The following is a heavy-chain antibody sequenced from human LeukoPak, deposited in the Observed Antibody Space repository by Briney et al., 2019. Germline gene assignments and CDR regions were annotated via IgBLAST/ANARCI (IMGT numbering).Heavy chain of an antibody. J-gene: IGHJ4*02. Sequence: SETLSLTCTASGGSISSYYWSWIRQPPGKGLEWIGYIYYSGSTNYNPSLKSRVTISVDTSKNQLSLKLSSVTAADTAVYYCARGGYSSGCDYWGQGTLVTVSS. CDR1: GGSISSYY. CDR3: ARGGYSSGCDY. D-gene: IGHD6-19*01. V-gene: IGHV4-59*01. CDR2: IYYSGST.